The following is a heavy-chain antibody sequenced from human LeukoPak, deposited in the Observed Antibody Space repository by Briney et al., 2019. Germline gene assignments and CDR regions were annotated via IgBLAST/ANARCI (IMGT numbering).Heavy chain of an antibody. CDR3: ARGIRRGSGYPLAY. CDR1: GYTFTSYD. V-gene: IGHV1-8*01. D-gene: IGHD3-22*01. J-gene: IGHJ4*02. Sequence: GASVKVSCKASGYTFTSYDINWVRQATGQGLEWMGWMNPNSGNTGYARKFQGRVTMTRNTSISTAYMELSSLRSEDTAVYYCARGIRRGSGYPLAYWGQGTLVTVSS. CDR2: MNPNSGNT.